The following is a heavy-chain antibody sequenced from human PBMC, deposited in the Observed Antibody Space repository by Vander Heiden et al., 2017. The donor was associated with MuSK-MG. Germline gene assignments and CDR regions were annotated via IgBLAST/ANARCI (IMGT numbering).Heavy chain of an antibody. CDR1: GFPFTDYA. CDR2: ISWNSGRI. V-gene: IGHV3-9*01. CDR3: AKARGITMVRGVVEY. D-gene: IGHD3-10*01. Sequence: EVQLVESGGGLVQPGRSLRLSCAASGFPFTDYAMHWVRQAPGKGLEWVSGISWNSGRIGYADSVKGRFTISRDNAENSLYLQMNSLRAEDTALYYCAKARGITMVRGVVEYWGQGTLVTVSS. J-gene: IGHJ4*02.